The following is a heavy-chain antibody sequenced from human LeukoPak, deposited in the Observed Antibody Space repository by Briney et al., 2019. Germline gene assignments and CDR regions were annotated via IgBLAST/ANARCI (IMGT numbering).Heavy chain of an antibody. V-gene: IGHV3-74*01. D-gene: IGHD2-2*01. J-gene: IGHJ4*02. CDR2: INSDGSST. Sequence: GGSLRLSCAASGFTFSTYWMHWVRQAPGTGLVWVSLINSDGSSTNYADSVKGRFTISRDNAKNTLYLQMNTLRAEDTAVYYCATDVPAVTIFGYWGQGTLVTVSS. CDR1: GFTFSTYW. CDR3: ATDVPAVTIFGY.